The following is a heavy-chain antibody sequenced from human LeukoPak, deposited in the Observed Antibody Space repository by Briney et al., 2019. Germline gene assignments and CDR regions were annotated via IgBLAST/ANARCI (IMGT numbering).Heavy chain of an antibody. CDR1: GGTFSSYA. CDR3: ARGGVLRFLGNIPEYMDV. V-gene: IGHV1-69*05. CDR2: IIPIFGTA. D-gene: IGHD3-3*01. J-gene: IGHJ6*03. Sequence: SVKVSCKASGGTFSSYAISWVRQAPGQGLEWMGRIIPIFGTANYAQKFQGRVTITTDESTSTAYMELSSLRSEDTAVYYCARGGVLRFLGNIPEYMDVWGKGTTLTVSS.